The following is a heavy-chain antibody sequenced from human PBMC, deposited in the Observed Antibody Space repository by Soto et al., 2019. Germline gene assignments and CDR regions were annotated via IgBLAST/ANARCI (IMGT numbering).Heavy chain of an antibody. CDR1: GFTFTSSA. Sequence: SVKVSWKAPGFTFTSSAMQWVRQARGQRLEWIGWIVVGSGNTNYAQKFQERVTITRDMSTSTAYMELSSLRSEDTAVYYCAADYGFEDAFDIWGQGTMVTVSS. D-gene: IGHD3-10*01. V-gene: IGHV1-58*02. CDR3: AADYGFEDAFDI. CDR2: IVVGSGNT. J-gene: IGHJ3*02.